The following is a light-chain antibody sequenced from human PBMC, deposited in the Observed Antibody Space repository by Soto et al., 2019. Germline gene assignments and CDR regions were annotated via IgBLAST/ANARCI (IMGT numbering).Light chain of an antibody. V-gene: IGLV2-14*01. CDR1: SSDVGGYNY. J-gene: IGLJ1*01. CDR2: DVS. Sequence: QSALTQPASVSGFPGQSITISCTGTSSDVGGYNYVSWYQQHPGKAPKLMIYDVSNRPSGVSNRFSGSKSGNTASLTISGLQAEDEADYYCSSYTSSSTQVFGNGTKVTVL. CDR3: SSYTSSSTQV.